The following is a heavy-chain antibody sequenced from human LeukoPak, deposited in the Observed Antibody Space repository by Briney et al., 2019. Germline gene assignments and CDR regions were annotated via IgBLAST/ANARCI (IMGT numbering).Heavy chain of an antibody. CDR3: ARSVAPYYWFDP. CDR1: GGSISSYF. V-gene: IGHV4-59*01. J-gene: IGHJ5*02. CDR2: IYYSGST. Sequence: PSETLSLTRTVSGGSISSYFWSWIRQPPGKGLEWIGYIYYSGSTNYNPSLKSRVTISVDTSKNQFSLKLSSVTAADTAVYYCARSVAPYYWFDPWGQGTLVTVSS. D-gene: IGHD2-8*01.